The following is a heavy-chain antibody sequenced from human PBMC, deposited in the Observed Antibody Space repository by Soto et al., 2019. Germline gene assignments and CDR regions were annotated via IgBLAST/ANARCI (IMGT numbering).Heavy chain of an antibody. V-gene: IGHV4-31*03. J-gene: IGHJ3*02. CDR3: ARNAKYCSGGSCYLYAFDI. CDR1: GGSISSGGYY. Sequence: SETLSLTCTVSGGSISSGGYYWCWVRQHPGKGLEWIGYIYYSGSTYYNPSLKSRVTISVDTSKNQFSLKLSSVTAADTAVYYCARNAKYCSGGSCYLYAFDIWGQGTMVTVSS. CDR2: IYYSGST. D-gene: IGHD2-15*01.